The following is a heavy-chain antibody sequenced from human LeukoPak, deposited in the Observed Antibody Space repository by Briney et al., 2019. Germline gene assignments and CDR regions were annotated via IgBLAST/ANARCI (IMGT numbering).Heavy chain of an antibody. CDR2: INPNSGGT. CDR1: GYTFTGYY. V-gene: IGHV1-2*02. D-gene: IGHD3-3*01. CDR3: ARDHKDFWSGYYPDNWFDP. J-gene: IGHJ5*02. Sequence: ASVKVSCKASGYTFTGYYMHWVRQAPGQGLEWMGWINPNSGGTNYAQKFQGRVTMTRDTSISTAYMELSRLRSDDTAVYYCARDHKDFWSGYYPDNWFDPWGQGTLVTVSS.